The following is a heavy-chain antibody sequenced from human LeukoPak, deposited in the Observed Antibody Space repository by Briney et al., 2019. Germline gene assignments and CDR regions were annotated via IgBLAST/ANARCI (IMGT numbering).Heavy chain of an antibody. CDR2: LYPGDSDT. CDR3: ARLDYYDSSGYYSFYFRY. Sequence: GESLKISCKGSEYIFTNYWIGWVRQLPGKGLELMGILYPGDSDTRYSPSFQGQVTISADKSISTAYLQWSSLKASDTAMYYCARLDYYDSSGYYSFYFRYWGQGTLVTVSS. D-gene: IGHD3-22*01. J-gene: IGHJ4*02. CDR1: EYIFTNYW. V-gene: IGHV5-51*01.